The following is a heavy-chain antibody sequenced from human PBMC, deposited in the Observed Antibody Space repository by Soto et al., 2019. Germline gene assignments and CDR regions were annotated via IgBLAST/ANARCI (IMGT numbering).Heavy chain of an antibody. CDR3: ARGPGGHEDLGYY. D-gene: IGHD6-13*01. Sequence: ASVKVSCKASGYTFTSYAMHWVRQAPGQRLEWMGWINAGNGNTKYSQKFQGRVTITRDTSASTAYMELSSLRSEDTAVYYCARGPGGHEDLGYYWGQGTLVTVSS. J-gene: IGHJ4*02. CDR2: INAGNGNT. V-gene: IGHV1-3*01. CDR1: GYTFTSYA.